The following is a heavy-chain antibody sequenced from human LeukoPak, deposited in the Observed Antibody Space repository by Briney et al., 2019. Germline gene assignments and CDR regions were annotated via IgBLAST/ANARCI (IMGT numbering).Heavy chain of an antibody. J-gene: IGHJ5*02. D-gene: IGHD3-10*01. CDR3: TREVEGYSYASGRFLHFDP. CDR1: GDSIRSSSYH. Sequence: SETLSLTCTVSGDSIRSSSYHWGWIRQPPGKGLEWIGSIYYSGSTYNNRSLKRRLTISIDTSKNQFSLRLSSVTAADTAVYYCTREVEGYSYASGRFLHFDPWDQGTLVTVSS. V-gene: IGHV4-39*07. CDR2: IYYSGST.